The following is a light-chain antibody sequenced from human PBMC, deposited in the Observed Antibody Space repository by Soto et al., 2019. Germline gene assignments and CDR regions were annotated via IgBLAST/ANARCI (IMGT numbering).Light chain of an antibody. Sequence: QSVLTQPPSVSGAPGQRVTLSCTGNSSNLGAGYDVHWYKQVPGAAPKLVIFGNRNRPSGVPARFSGSKSGTSAALAITGLQTGDEADYYCGTWDTGLTASVFGRGTKLTVL. CDR1: SSNLGAGYD. J-gene: IGLJ3*02. CDR3: GTWDTGLTASV. CDR2: GNR. V-gene: IGLV1-40*01.